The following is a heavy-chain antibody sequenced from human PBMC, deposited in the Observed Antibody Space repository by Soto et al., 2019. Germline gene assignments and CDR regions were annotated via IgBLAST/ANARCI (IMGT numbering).Heavy chain of an antibody. V-gene: IGHV4-34*01. CDR2: INHSGST. D-gene: IGHD4-17*01. CDR3: ARGTYGDYTLGVVAMYNWIDP. Sequence: QVQLQQWGAGLLKPSETLSLTCAVYGGSFSGYYWSWIRQPPGKGLEWIGEINHSGSTNYNPSLKSRVTTSVDTSKNQFSLKLSSGPAADTAVYYCARGTYGDYTLGVVAMYNWIDPWGQGTLVTGTS. CDR1: GGSFSGYY. J-gene: IGHJ5*02.